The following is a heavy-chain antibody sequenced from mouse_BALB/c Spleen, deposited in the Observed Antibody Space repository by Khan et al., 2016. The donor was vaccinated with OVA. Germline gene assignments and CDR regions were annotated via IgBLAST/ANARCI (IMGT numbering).Heavy chain of an antibody. Sequence: QVQLKQSGPGLVAPSQSLSITCTISGFSLPNYGVHWVRQPPEKGLEWLVVIWSDGSTTYNSALKSRLTISKDNYKSQVFLKMNSLQTDDTAVYFGARQPYYHYNIMDYWGQGTSVTVSS. CDR2: IWSDGST. D-gene: IGHD2-10*01. V-gene: IGHV2-6-1*01. CDR3: ARQPYYHYNIMDY. CDR1: GFSLPNYG. J-gene: IGHJ4*01.